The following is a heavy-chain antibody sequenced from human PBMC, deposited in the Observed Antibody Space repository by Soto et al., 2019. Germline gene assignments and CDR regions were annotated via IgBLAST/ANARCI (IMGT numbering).Heavy chain of an antibody. D-gene: IGHD1-1*01. CDR3: AKDLSTWKYYYYGMDV. CDR2: ISGSGGST. V-gene: IGHV3-23*01. CDR1: GFTFSSYA. Sequence: GGSLRLSCAASGFTFSSYAMSWVRQAPGKGLEWVSAISGSGGSTYYADSVKGRFTISRDNSKNTLYLQMNSLRAEDTAVYYCAKDLSTWKYYYYGMDVWGQGTTVTVSS. J-gene: IGHJ6*02.